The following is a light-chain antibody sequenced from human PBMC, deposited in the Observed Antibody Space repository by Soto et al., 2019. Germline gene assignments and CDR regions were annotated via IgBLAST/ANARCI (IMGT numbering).Light chain of an antibody. J-gene: IGKJ1*01. CDR1: QSVSSN. CDR3: QQYRSWPRT. Sequence: VVMTQSPATLSVSPGERATLSCRTSQSVSSNLAWYQQKPGQAPRLVIYGASTRATGIPARFSGRGAGAEFTLTISSLQSEDFAVYYCQQYRSWPRTFGQGTKVDIK. V-gene: IGKV3-15*01. CDR2: GAS.